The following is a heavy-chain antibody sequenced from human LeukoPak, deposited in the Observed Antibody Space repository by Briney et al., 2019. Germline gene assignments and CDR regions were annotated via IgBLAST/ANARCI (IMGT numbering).Heavy chain of an antibody. V-gene: IGHV3-23*01. Sequence: GGSLRLSCAASGFTFSTYAMSWVRQAPGKGLEWVSHISASGYRTNYADSVKGRFTISRDNSENTLYLQMNSLRAEDTAVYYCAKDLGYCSSTSCYGSWFDPWGQGTLVTVSS. J-gene: IGHJ5*02. CDR3: AKDLGYCSSTSCYGSWFDP. CDR2: ISASGYRT. D-gene: IGHD2-2*01. CDR1: GFTFSTYA.